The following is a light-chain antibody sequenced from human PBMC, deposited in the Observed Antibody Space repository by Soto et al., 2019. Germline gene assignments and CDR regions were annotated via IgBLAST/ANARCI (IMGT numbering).Light chain of an antibody. J-gene: IGKJ1*01. CDR3: QQYNSYAPT. V-gene: IGKV1-5*03. Sequence: DIQMTQSPSTLSASVGDRVTITCRASQSISSWLAWYQQKPGKAPKLLIYKASSIESGVPSRFSGSGSGTEFTLTISSLQHDDFATYYCQQYNSYAPTFGQGTKVEIK. CDR1: QSISSW. CDR2: KAS.